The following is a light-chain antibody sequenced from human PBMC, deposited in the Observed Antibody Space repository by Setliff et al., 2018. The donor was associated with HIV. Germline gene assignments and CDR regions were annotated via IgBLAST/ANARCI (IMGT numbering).Light chain of an antibody. CDR3: CSNTGSNICV. CDR1: SNDVGRYDL. V-gene: IGLV2-23*01. J-gene: IGLJ1*01. CDR2: QAT. Sequence: QSVLTQPASVSGSPGQSITISCTGTSNDVGRYDLVSWYQQHPARAPKLIIYQATRRPSGVSNRFSGSKSGNVASLTSSGLQAEDGADYYCCSNTGSNICVFGTGTKVTVL.